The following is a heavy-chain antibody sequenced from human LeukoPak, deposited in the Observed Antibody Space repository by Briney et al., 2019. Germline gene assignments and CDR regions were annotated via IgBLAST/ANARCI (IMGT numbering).Heavy chain of an antibody. CDR3: ARVGWISGFGELYLYYYYYMDV. V-gene: IGHV4-39*07. D-gene: IGHD3-10*01. Sequence: SETLSLTCTVSGGSISSSSYYWGWIRQPPGKGLEWIASIYYSGTTYYNPSLKSRVTISVDTSKNQFSVKLNSVTAADTAVYYCARVGWISGFGELYLYYYYYMDVWGKGTTVTVSS. CDR2: IYYSGTT. CDR1: GGSISSSSYY. J-gene: IGHJ6*03.